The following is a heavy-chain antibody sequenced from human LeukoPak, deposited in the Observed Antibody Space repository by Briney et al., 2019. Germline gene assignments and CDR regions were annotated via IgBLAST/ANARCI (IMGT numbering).Heavy chain of an antibody. CDR3: ARESGGGYHSEGPKL. CDR1: GFTFSSYA. Sequence: GGSLRLSCAASGFTFSSYAMHWVRQAPGKGLEWVAVISYDGSNKYYADSVKGRFTISRDNSKNTLYLQMNSLRAEDTAVYYCARESGGGYHSEGPKLWGLGTLVTVSA. CDR2: ISYDGSNK. V-gene: IGHV3-30*04. J-gene: IGHJ4*02. D-gene: IGHD2-21*02.